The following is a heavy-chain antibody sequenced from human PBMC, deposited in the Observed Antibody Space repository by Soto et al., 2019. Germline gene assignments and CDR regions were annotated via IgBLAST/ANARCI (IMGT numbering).Heavy chain of an antibody. Sequence: QLQLQESGPGLVKPSETLSLTCTVSGGSISSSSYYWGWIRQPPGKGLEWIGSIYYSGSTYYNPSLKSRVTISVDTSKNQFSLKLSSVTAADTAVYYCARHRGWELLNEGFDYWGQGTLVTVSS. CDR2: IYYSGST. CDR3: ARHRGWELLNEGFDY. J-gene: IGHJ4*02. D-gene: IGHD1-26*01. CDR1: GGSISSSSYY. V-gene: IGHV4-39*01.